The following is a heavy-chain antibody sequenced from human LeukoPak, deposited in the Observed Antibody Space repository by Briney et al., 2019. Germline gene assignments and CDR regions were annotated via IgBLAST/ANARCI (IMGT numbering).Heavy chain of an antibody. CDR2: IYYSGST. V-gene: IGHV4-38-2*02. J-gene: IGHJ4*02. CDR3: ARENWNYGEDF. Sequence: SETLSLTCTVSTYSISSGYYWGWIRQPPGKGLEWIGYIYYSGSTNYNPSLKSRVTISVDTSKNQVSLKLIAVTAADTAVYYCARENWNYGEDFWGQGALVTVSS. CDR1: TYSISSGYY. D-gene: IGHD1-7*01.